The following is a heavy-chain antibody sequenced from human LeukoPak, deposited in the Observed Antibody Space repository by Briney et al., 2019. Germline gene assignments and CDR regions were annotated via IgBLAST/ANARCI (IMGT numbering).Heavy chain of an antibody. D-gene: IGHD3-22*01. V-gene: IGHV3-23*01. CDR2: MSGSGGMT. CDR1: GFIVSYNY. CDR3: AKGAMPYYDGSGYNYFDY. J-gene: IGHJ4*02. Sequence: GGSLRLSCAASGFIVSYNYMSWVRQAPGKGLEWVSAMSGSGGMTYYADSVKGRFSISRDNSKNTLHLQMNSLRAEDTAVYYCAKGAMPYYDGSGYNYFDYWGQGTPVTVSS.